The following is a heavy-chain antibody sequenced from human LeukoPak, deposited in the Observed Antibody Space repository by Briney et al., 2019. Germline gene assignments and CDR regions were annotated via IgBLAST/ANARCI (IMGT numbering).Heavy chain of an antibody. D-gene: IGHD2-15*01. V-gene: IGHV3-7*01. CDR1: GFTFSHFW. J-gene: IGHJ4*02. CDR2: IKKTGSET. Sequence: GGSLRLSCAASGFTFSHFWLSWVRQAPGKGLEWVAYIKKTGSETYYVDSVKGRFTITRDNTRNSLFLQMYSLRAEDTAMYFCAREDGYCSGGNCYSYFDSWGQGTLVTVSS. CDR3: AREDGYCSGGNCYSYFDS.